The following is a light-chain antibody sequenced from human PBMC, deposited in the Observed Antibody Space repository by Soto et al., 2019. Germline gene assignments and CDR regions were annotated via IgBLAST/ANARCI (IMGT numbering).Light chain of an antibody. CDR3: LQHNSGPRT. CDR1: QGISSF. Sequence: IQLTQFPSSLSASVGDSVTITCRATQGISSFLAWYQQKPGKAPKLLIYVASSLQSGAPSRFSVSGSGTEFTLTISSLQPEDFATYYCLQHNSGPRTFGQGTKVDIK. V-gene: IGKV1-9*01. CDR2: VAS. J-gene: IGKJ1*01.